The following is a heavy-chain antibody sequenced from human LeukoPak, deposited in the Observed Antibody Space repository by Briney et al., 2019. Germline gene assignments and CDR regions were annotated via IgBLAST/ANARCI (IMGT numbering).Heavy chain of an antibody. J-gene: IGHJ4*02. CDR1: GFTFSNYV. Sequence: GGSLILSCAASGFTFSNYVMSWVRQAPGKGLEWVSSISGSGGNTYYADSVKGRFTISRDNSKNTLYLQMNSLRAEDTAVYYCAKVPITVTRNFDYWGQGTLVTVSS. CDR2: ISGSGGNT. D-gene: IGHD4-17*01. V-gene: IGHV3-23*01. CDR3: AKVPITVTRNFDY.